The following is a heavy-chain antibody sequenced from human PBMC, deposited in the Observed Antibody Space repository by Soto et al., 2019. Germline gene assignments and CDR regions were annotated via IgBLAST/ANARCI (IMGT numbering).Heavy chain of an antibody. CDR1: GGSINSGDYY. V-gene: IGHV4-30-4*01. J-gene: IGHJ4*02. CDR2: IYYSGNT. CDR3: ASGYYYFDY. Sequence: QVQLQESGPGLVKPSQTLSLTCTVSGGSINSGDYYWSWIRQPPGKGLEGIGYIYYSGNTYYNPSLTSRVTISLDPSKNQFFLKLSSVTAADTAANYCASGYYYFDYWGQGTLVTVSS. D-gene: IGHD6-13*01.